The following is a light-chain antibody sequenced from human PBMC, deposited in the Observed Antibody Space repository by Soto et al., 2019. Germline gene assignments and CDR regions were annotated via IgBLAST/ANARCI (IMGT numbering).Light chain of an antibody. J-gene: IGLJ2*01. CDR2: DVV. CDR1: SSDVGGYNY. V-gene: IGLV2-14*03. Sequence: QSVLTQPASVSGSPGQSITISCTGTSSDVGGYNYVSWYQHHPGKAPKPMIFDVVYRPSGVSDRYSGSKSGNTASLTVSGLEAEDEADYYCTSYTSTSTLEVFGGGTKVTVL. CDR3: TSYTSTSTLEV.